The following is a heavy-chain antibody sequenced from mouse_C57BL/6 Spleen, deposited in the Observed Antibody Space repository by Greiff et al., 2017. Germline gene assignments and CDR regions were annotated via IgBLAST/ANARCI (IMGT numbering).Heavy chain of an antibody. Sequence: EVKLQESGPGLVKPSQSLSLTCSVTGYSITSGYYRNWIRQFPGNKLEWMGYISYDGSNNYKPSLKNRIAITRDTSKNQFFLKLNSVTTEDTATYYCARGVYFDYWGQGTTLTVSS. CDR1: GYSITSGYY. CDR3: ARGVYFDY. V-gene: IGHV3-6*01. CDR2: ISYDGSN. J-gene: IGHJ2*01.